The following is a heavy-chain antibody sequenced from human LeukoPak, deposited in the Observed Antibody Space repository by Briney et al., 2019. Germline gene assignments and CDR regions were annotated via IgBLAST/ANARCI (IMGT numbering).Heavy chain of an antibody. CDR3: ATVASGSYSYFDY. CDR1: GYTLTIYY. V-gene: IGHV1-46*01. J-gene: IGHJ4*02. CDR2: INPSGGST. D-gene: IGHD1-26*01. Sequence: ASVKVSCTASGYTLTIYYMHWVRQAPGQGLEWMGRINPSGGSTSYAQKFQGRVTMTRDTSTSTVYMELSSLRSEDTAVYYCATVASGSYSYFDYWGQGTLVTVSS.